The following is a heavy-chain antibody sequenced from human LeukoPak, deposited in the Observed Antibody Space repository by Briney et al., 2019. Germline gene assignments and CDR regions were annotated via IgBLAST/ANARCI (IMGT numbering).Heavy chain of an antibody. Sequence: GGSLRLSCAASGFTFSSHGMSWVRQAPGKGLEWVGFVRSKAYGGTTDYAASVKGRFSISRDDSKSIAYLQMNSLKTEDTALYYCATSPLNRSSGNDYWGQGTLVTVSS. D-gene: IGHD6-6*01. V-gene: IGHV3-49*04. CDR1: GFTFSSHG. CDR2: VRSKAYGGTT. CDR3: ATSPLNRSSGNDY. J-gene: IGHJ4*02.